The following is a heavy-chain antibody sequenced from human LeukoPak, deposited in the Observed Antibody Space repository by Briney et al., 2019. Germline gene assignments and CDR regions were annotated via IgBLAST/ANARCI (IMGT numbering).Heavy chain of an antibody. D-gene: IGHD7-27*01. CDR2: IRGSRSGLGSGN. CDR3: ARVDNWGFDY. V-gene: IGHV3-21*05. CDR1: GFAFSDYS. J-gene: IGHJ4*02. Sequence: GGSLRLSCATSGFAFSDYSMNWVRQAPGKGLEWVANIRGSRSGLGSGNYYADSVKGRFTISRDNAKNSLYLQMDSLRADDTAFYHCARVDNWGFDYWGQGALVTVSS.